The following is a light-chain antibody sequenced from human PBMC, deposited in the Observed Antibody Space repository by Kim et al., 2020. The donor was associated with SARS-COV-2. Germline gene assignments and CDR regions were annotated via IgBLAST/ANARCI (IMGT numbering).Light chain of an antibody. CDR2: WAS. V-gene: IGKV4-1*01. CDR1: RSILFSSNNKND. J-gene: IGKJ3*01. Sequence: ATINCKSSRSILFSSNNKNDLAWYQQKPGQPLKLLIYWASTRESGVPDRFSGSGSETDFTLTINGLQAEDVAIYYCQQYYASPSTFGPGTKVDIK. CDR3: QQYYASPST.